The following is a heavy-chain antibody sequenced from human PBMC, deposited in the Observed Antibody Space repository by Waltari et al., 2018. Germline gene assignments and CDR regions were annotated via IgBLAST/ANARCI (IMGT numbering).Heavy chain of an antibody. D-gene: IGHD6-13*01. J-gene: IGHJ5*02. CDR1: GYTLTELS. CDR2: INIDGTTT. CDR3: TRDVPHSNFDP. Sequence: VQLVQSGAEVKKPGASVKVSCKVSGYTLTELSMHWVRQAPGKGLVWVSHINIDGTTTTYADSVKGRFTISRDNAKNTLYLQMNSLRVDDTAVYYCTRDVPHSNFDPWGQGTLVTVSS. V-gene: IGHV3-74*01.